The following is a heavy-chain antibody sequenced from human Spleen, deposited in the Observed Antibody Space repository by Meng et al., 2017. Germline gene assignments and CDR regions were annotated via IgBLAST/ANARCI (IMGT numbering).Heavy chain of an antibody. CDR3: ARDENISAAGYLFGDY. Sequence: QVQLGQSGAEVKKPGASVKVSCKPSGYIFSAYWIHWVRQAPGQGLEWMGRIDPNSGVTEYAPKFQGRVTMTGDTSISTAYMELRRLRSDDTAFYYCARDENISAAGYLFGDYWGQGTLVTVPS. J-gene: IGHJ4*02. V-gene: IGHV1-2*06. D-gene: IGHD6-13*01. CDR2: IDPNSGVT. CDR1: GYIFSAYW.